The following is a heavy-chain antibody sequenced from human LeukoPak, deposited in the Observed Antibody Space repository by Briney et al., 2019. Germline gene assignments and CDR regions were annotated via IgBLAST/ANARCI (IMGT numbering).Heavy chain of an antibody. V-gene: IGHV4-39*01. Sequence: SETLSLTCTVSGDSISSSTYYWGWIRQPPGKGLEWIGTIFSGSTYYTPSLKSRVTMSVDTSKNQFSLTLSSVTAADTAVYYCARLGPVAGTSDAFDIWGQGTMVTVSS. CDR3: ARLGPVAGTSDAFDI. CDR1: GDSISSSTYY. J-gene: IGHJ3*02. CDR2: IFSGST. D-gene: IGHD6-19*01.